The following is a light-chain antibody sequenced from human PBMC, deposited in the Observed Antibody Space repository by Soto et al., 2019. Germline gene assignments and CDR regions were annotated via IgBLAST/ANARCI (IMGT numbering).Light chain of an antibody. CDR3: SSYTTSSTRV. CDR1: SSDIGAYNY. J-gene: IGLJ1*01. V-gene: IGLV2-14*01. CDR2: EVT. Sequence: QSVLTQPASVSGSPGQSITISCTGTSSDIGAYNYVSWYQQHPGEAPKLLIYEVTYRPSGVSDRFSGSKSAYTASLTISGLQPEDEADYYCSSYTTSSTRVFGTGTKVTLL.